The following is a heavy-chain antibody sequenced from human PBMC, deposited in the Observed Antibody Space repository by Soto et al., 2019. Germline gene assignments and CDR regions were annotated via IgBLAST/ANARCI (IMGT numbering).Heavy chain of an antibody. CDR3: ERGSGIVALPGELEDVNYDY. V-gene: IGHV4-34*01. Sequence: QMQLQQWGAGLVKPSETLSLSCAVYGQSFSGHSLAWIRQPPGKGLEWIGEINESGSTYYNPSLKSRVTISTDTSKHQFSLKLSSVSAADTAAYFCERGSGIVALPGELEDVNYDYWGQGTLVNVSS. J-gene: IGHJ4*02. CDR1: GQSFSGHS. D-gene: IGHD2-21*01. CDR2: INESGST.